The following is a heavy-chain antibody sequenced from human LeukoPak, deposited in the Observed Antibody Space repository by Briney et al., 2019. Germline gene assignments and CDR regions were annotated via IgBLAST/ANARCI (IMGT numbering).Heavy chain of an antibody. J-gene: IGHJ6*02. CDR1: GFTFSSYG. CDR3: ARDRTNIAAAGGYYYYGMDV. D-gene: IGHD6-13*01. V-gene: IGHV3-33*01. Sequence: GGSLRLSCAASGFTFSSYGMHWVRQAPGKGLEWVAVIWYDGSNKYYADSVKGRFTISRDNAKNSLYLQMNSLRAEDTAVYYCARDRTNIAAAGGYYYYGMDVWGQGTTVTVSS. CDR2: IWYDGSNK.